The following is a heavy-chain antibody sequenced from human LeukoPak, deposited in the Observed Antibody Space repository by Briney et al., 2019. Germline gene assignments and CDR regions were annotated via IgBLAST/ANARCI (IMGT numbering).Heavy chain of an antibody. CDR3: AKGSGYRALTFFDY. J-gene: IGHJ4*02. CDR2: ISDSDGST. D-gene: IGHD5-12*01. V-gene: IGHV3-23*01. Sequence: PGGSLRLSCAASGLTFSSYAMSWVRQAPGKGLEWVSSISDSDGSTYYADSVKGRFTISRDNAKNTLYPQMNSLRAEDTAVYYCAKGSGYRALTFFDYWGQGTLVTVSS. CDR1: GLTFSSYA.